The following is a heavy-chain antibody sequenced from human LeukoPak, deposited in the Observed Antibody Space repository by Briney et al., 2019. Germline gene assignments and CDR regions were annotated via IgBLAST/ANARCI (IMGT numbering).Heavy chain of an antibody. Sequence: SSVKVSCKTSGGTFNNSAISWVRQAPGQGLEWLGGIMPLFGTAGYAQKFQGRVTITKDESTRTIYLELTNLTSDDTAVYYCARDVHGDYGSGWFDPWGQGTLVSVSS. V-gene: IGHV1-69*05. D-gene: IGHD4-17*01. CDR3: ARDVHGDYGSGWFDP. CDR2: IMPLFGTA. J-gene: IGHJ5*02. CDR1: GGTFNNSA.